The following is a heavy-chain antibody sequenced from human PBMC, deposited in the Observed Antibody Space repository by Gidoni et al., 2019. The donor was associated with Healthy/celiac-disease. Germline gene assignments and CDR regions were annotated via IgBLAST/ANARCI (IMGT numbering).Heavy chain of an antibody. V-gene: IGHV3-21*01. CDR2: ISSSSSYI. D-gene: IGHD2-2*01. Sequence: EVQLVESGGGLVKPGGSLRLYCAASGFTFSSYSMNWVRQAPGKGLEWVSSISSSSSYIYYADSVKGRFTISRDNAKNSLYLQMNSLRAEDTAVYYCARGPEVVVVPAAQGDAFDIWGQGTMVTVSS. CDR1: GFTFSSYS. J-gene: IGHJ3*02. CDR3: ARGPEVVVVPAAQGDAFDI.